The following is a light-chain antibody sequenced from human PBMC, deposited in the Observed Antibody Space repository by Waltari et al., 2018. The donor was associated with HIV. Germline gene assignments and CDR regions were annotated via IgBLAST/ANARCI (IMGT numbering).Light chain of an antibody. CDR1: QNLLHNNGLTY. J-gene: IGKJ3*01. V-gene: IGKV2-28*01. CDR3: MQSLQTQLT. CDR2: FVS. Sequence: IVMTQSPLSLPVTPGEPASISCRSSQNLLHNNGLTYLDWYLQKPGQSPQLLIYFVSNRASGVPDRFSGSGSGTNFTLKISRVEAEDVGVYYCMQSLQTQLTFGPGTKVDIK.